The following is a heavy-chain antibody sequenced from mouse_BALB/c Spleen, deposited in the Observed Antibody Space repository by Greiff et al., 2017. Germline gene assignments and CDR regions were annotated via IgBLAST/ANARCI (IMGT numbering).Heavy chain of an antibody. Sequence: EVKVEESGGGLVQPGGSMKLSCVASGFTFSNYWMNWVRQSPEKGLEWVAEIRLKSNNYATHYAESVKGRFTISRDDSKSSVYLQMNNLRAEDTGIYYCTAYYRYDGFDYWGQGTTLTVSS. CDR2: IRLKSNNYAT. V-gene: IGHV6-6*02. J-gene: IGHJ2*01. CDR3: TAYYRYDGFDY. D-gene: IGHD2-14*01. CDR1: GFTFSNYW.